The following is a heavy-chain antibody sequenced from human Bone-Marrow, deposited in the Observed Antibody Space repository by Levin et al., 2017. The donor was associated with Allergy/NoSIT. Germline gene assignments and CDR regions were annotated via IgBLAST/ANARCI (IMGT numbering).Heavy chain of an antibody. D-gene: IGHD2-15*01. V-gene: IGHV3-33*01. CDR2: IWYDGSNK. CDR1: GFTFSSYG. CDR3: ASIVVVVAAKYAFDI. Sequence: GESLKISCAASGFTFSSYGMHWVRQAPGKGLEWVAVIWYDGSNKYYADSVKGRFTISRDNSKNTLYLQMNSLRAEDTAVYYCASIVVVVAAKYAFDIWGQGTMVTVSS. J-gene: IGHJ3*02.